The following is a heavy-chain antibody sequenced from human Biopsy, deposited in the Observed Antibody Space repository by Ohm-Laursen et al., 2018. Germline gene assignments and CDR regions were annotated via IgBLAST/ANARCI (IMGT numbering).Heavy chain of an antibody. Sequence: SETLSLTCTVSRDSISNYYWTWIRQSPGKGLEWIGYIYYTGSTNYNPSVKSRVTISADTSKNQFSLKLGSVTVADTAVFYCARRGGGGRSFDYWGQGSLVTVSS. D-gene: IGHD2-15*01. CDR1: RDSISNYY. V-gene: IGHV4-59*08. J-gene: IGHJ4*02. CDR3: ARRGGGGRSFDY. CDR2: IYYTGST.